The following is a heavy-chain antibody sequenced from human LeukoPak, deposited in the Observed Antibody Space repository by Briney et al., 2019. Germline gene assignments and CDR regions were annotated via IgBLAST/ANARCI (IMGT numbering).Heavy chain of an antibody. CDR1: GGSISSYY. D-gene: IGHD3-22*01. CDR2: IYYSGST. J-gene: IGHJ3*02. CDR3: ARSLYYYDSSGYSIEPDAFDI. V-gene: IGHV4-59*01. Sequence: PSETLSLTCTVSGGSISSYYWSWIRQPPGKGLEWIGYIYYSGSTNYNPSLESRVTISVDTSKNQFSLKLSSVTAADTAVYYCARSLYYYDSSGYSIEPDAFDIWGQGTMVTVSS.